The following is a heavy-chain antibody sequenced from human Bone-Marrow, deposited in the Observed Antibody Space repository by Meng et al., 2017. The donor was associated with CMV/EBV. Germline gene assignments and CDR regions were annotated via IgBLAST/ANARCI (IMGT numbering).Heavy chain of an antibody. Sequence: ASVKVSCKASGYTFTGYYMHWVRQAPGQELEWMGWINPNSGGTNYAQKFQGRVTMTRDTSISTAYMELSRLRSDDTAVYYCARPLESVGSGSSWFDPWGQGPLVPVPS. CDR3: ARPLESVGSGSSWFDP. D-gene: IGHD3-10*01. CDR1: GYTFTGYY. CDR2: INPNSGGT. J-gene: IGHJ5*02. V-gene: IGHV1-2*02.